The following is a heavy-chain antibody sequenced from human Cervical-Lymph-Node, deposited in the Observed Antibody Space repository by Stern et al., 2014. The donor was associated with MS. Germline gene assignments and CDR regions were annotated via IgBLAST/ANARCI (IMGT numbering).Heavy chain of an antibody. V-gene: IGHV3-30-3*01. CDR2: ISYDGSNK. CDR1: GFTFSSYA. D-gene: IGHD3-22*01. Sequence: VQLVESGGGVVQPGRSLRLSCAASGFTFSSYAMHWVRQAPGKGLEWVAVISYDGSNKYYADSVQDRFTISTDNSNNTLYLQMNSLRAEDTAVYYCARDGCYDSSGYDAFDIWGQGTMVTVSS. CDR3: ARDGCYDSSGYDAFDI. J-gene: IGHJ3*02.